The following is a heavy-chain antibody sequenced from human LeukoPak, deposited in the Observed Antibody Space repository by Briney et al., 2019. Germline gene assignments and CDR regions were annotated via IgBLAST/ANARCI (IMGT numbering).Heavy chain of an antibody. Sequence: SETLSLTCTVSGGSISSGSYYWSWIRQPAGKGLEWIGRIYTSGNTNYNPSLKSRVTISVDTSKNQFSLKLSSVTAADTAMYYCARDLGASRYHDYWGQGTLVTVSS. CDR2: IYTSGNT. CDR3: ARDLGASRYHDY. D-gene: IGHD3-10*01. CDR1: GGSISSGSYY. J-gene: IGHJ4*02. V-gene: IGHV4-61*02.